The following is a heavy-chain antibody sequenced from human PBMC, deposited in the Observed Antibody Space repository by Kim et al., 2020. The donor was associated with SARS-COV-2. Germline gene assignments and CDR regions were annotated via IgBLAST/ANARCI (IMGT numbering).Heavy chain of an antibody. CDR3: ARGREGYISSWYLDY. Sequence: PSLNSRVTISVDTSKNQFSLKRSSVTAADTAVYYCARGREGYISSWYLDYWGQGTLVTVSS. D-gene: IGHD6-13*01. J-gene: IGHJ4*02. V-gene: IGHV4-59*09.